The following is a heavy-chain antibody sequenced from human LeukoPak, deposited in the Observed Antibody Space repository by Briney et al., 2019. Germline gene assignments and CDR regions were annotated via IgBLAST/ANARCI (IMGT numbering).Heavy chain of an antibody. Sequence: PSETLSLTCTVSGGSISSYYWSWIRQPPGKELEWIGYVYYTGVTNYNPSLRSRVTMSVDTSKNQFSLKLNSVTAADTAVYYCASRRQLEGLEAWGQGTLVTVSS. CDR3: ASRRQLEGLEA. CDR2: VYYTGVT. CDR1: GGSISSYY. J-gene: IGHJ5*02. V-gene: IGHV4-59*01. D-gene: IGHD1-1*01.